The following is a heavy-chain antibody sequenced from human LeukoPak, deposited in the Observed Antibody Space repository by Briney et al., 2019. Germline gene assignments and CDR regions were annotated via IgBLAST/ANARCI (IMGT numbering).Heavy chain of an antibody. CDR3: AKESGDLPLYYYYYMDV. CDR2: IWYDRSNK. J-gene: IGHJ6*03. Sequence: GGSLRLSCAASGFTFSSYGMHWVRQAPGKGLEWVAVIWYDRSNKYYADSVKGRFTISRDNFKNMLYLQMNSLRAEDTAVYYCAKESGDLPLYYYYYMDVWGKGTTVTVSS. CDR1: GFTFSSYG. D-gene: IGHD4-17*01. V-gene: IGHV3-33*06.